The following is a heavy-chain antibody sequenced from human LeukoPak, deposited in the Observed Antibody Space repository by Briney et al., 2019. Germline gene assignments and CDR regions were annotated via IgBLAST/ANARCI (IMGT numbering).Heavy chain of an antibody. J-gene: IGHJ5*02. CDR1: GFSMSVYW. D-gene: IGHD6-6*01. V-gene: IGHV3-7*03. CDR3: ARDRKGIAARPFFIDP. Sequence: PGGSLRLSCEASGFSMSVYWMSWVRQAPGKGLEWVGNIKQDGSERNYVDSVKGRFTISRDNAKKSLYLQMNSLRAEDTAVYYCARDRKGIAARPFFIDPWGQGTLVTVSS. CDR2: IKQDGSER.